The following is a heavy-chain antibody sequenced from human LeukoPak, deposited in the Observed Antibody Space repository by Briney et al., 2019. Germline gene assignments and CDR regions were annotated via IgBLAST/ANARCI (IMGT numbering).Heavy chain of an antibody. CDR3: ARISLILGIIPPFDY. J-gene: IGHJ4*02. CDR1: GASISKSDYY. V-gene: IGHV4-39*01. D-gene: IGHD3-3*02. CDR2: IYYSGST. Sequence: SETLSLTCTVSGASISKSDYYWGWIRQPPGKGLEWIATIYYSGSTYYNPSLKSRVIISVDTSKSQFPLQLSSVTATDTAVYYCARISLILGIIPPFDYWGQGTLVTVSS.